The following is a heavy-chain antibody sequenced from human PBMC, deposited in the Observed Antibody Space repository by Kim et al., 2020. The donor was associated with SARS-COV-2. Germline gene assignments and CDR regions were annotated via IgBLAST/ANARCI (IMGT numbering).Heavy chain of an antibody. Sequence: SETLSLTCTVSGGSISSGGYYWSWIRQHPGKGLEWIGYIYYSGSTYYNPSLKRRVTISVDTSKNQLSLKLSSVTAADTAVYYCARATGSITIFDVVINHFDYWGQGTLVTVSS. V-gene: IGHV4-31*03. CDR2: IYYSGST. D-gene: IGHD3-3*01. CDR1: GGSISSGGYY. CDR3: ARATGSITIFDVVINHFDY. J-gene: IGHJ4*02.